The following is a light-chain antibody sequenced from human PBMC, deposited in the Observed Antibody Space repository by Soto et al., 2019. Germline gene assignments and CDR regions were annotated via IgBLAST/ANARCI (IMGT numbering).Light chain of an antibody. CDR1: SSNIGGNS. CDR2: DDN. J-gene: IGLJ1*01. CDR3: GSGDSSLSDYV. V-gene: IGLV1-51*01. Sequence: QSVLTQPPSVSAAPGQKVTISCSGSSSNIGGNSVSWYQQLPGTAPKLLIYDDNKRPSGIPDRFSGSKSGKSATLGITGFQTGDEADHYCGSGDSSLSDYVFGNGTKVTV.